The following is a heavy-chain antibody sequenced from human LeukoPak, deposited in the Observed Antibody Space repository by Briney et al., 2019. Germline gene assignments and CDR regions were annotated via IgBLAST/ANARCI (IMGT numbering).Heavy chain of an antibody. V-gene: IGHV4-59*01. CDR1: GGSISSYY. CDR2: IYYSGST. CDR3: ARGDDYGDNRGLDY. D-gene: IGHD4-17*01. Sequence: SETLSPTCTVSGGSISSYYWSWIRQPPGKGLEWIGYIYYSGSTNYNPSLKSRVTISVDTSKNQFSLKLSSVTAADTAVYYCARGDDYGDNRGLDYWGQGTLVTVSS. J-gene: IGHJ4*02.